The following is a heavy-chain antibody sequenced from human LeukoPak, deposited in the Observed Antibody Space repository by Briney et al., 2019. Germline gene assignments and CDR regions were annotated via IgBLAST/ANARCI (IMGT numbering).Heavy chain of an antibody. CDR1: GFTFSSYG. CDR3: AKDLSSGWYLDALDI. Sequence: PGRSLRLSCAASGFTFSSYGMHWVRQAPGKGLEWVAVISYDGSNKYYADSVKGRFTISRDNSKNTLYLQMNSLRAEDTAVYYCAKDLSSGWYLDALDIWGQGTMVTVSS. J-gene: IGHJ3*02. V-gene: IGHV3-30*18. D-gene: IGHD6-19*01. CDR2: ISYDGSNK.